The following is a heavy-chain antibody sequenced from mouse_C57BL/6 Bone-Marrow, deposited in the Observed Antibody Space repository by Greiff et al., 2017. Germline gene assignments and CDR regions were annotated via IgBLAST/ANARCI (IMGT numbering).Heavy chain of an antibody. CDR1: GYTFTSYW. J-gene: IGHJ3*01. CDR3: ARGMSIYYYGSRGAWFAY. Sequence: QVQLQQSGAELVKPGASVKLSCKASGYTFTSYWMQWVKQRPGQGLEWIGEIDPSDSYTNYNQKFKGKATLTVDTSSSTAYMQLSSLTSEDSAVYYCARGMSIYYYGSRGAWFAYWGQGTLVTVSA. D-gene: IGHD1-1*01. CDR2: IDPSDSYT. V-gene: IGHV1-50*01.